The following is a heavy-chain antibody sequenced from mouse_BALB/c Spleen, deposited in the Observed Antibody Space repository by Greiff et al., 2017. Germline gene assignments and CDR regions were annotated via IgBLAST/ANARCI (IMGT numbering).Heavy chain of an antibody. CDR1: GFTFTDYY. V-gene: IGHV7-3*02. CDR2: IRNKANGYTT. CDR3: ARSWGFDY. D-gene: IGHD4-1*01. J-gene: IGHJ2*01. Sequence: EVKLMESGGGLVQPGGSLRLSCATSGFTFTDYYMSWVRQPPGKALEWLGFIRNKANGYTTEYSASVKGRFTISRDNSQSILYLQMNTLRAEDSATYYCARSWGFDYWGQGTTLTVSS.